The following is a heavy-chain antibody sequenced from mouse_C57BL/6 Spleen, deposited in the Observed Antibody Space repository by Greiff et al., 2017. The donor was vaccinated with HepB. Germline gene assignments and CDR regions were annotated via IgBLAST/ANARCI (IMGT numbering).Heavy chain of an antibody. CDR1: GYSITSGYY. D-gene: IGHD4-1*01. CDR2: ISYDGSN. Sequence: EVQLQQSGPGLVKPSQSLSLTCSVTGYSITSGYYWNWIRQFPGNKLEWMGYISYDGSNNYNPSLKNRISITRDTSKNQFFLKLNSVTTEDTATYYCARGELGGRDWFAYWGQGTLVTVSA. CDR3: ARGELGGRDWFAY. J-gene: IGHJ3*01. V-gene: IGHV3-6*01.